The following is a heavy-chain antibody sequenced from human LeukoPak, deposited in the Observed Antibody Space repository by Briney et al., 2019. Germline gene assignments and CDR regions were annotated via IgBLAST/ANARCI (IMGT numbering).Heavy chain of an antibody. J-gene: IGHJ3*02. CDR2: IGSSSSPI. Sequence: GGSLRLPCAASGFTFSNYNINWVRQAPGKGLEWVSFIGSSSSPIYYADSVKGRFTVSRDNAKNSLYLHLNSLRDEDTAVYYCARDPRPYSGSGLHFDIWGQGTLVTVSS. D-gene: IGHD1-26*01. V-gene: IGHV3-48*02. CDR1: GFTFSNYN. CDR3: ARDPRPYSGSGLHFDI.